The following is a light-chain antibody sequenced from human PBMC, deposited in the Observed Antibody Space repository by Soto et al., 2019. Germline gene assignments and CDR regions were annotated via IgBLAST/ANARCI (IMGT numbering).Light chain of an antibody. CDR2: GAS. V-gene: IGKV3-20*01. CDR3: QQYDESIT. J-gene: IGKJ5*01. Sequence: EIVLTQSPDTLSLSPGESATLSCRASQSVSSTYLAWYQQKPGRAPRLLIYGASNRATGIPDRFSGGGSGTDFTLTISRLEPEDFAVFYCQQYDESITFGQGTRLEIE. CDR1: QSVSSTY.